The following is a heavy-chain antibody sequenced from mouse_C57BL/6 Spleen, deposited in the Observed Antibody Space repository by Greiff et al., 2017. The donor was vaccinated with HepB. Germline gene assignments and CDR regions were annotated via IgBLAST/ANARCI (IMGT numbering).Heavy chain of an antibody. CDR1: GYAFSSSW. CDR3: ASPYYGSSYGGAMDY. D-gene: IGHD1-1*01. V-gene: IGHV1-82*01. J-gene: IGHJ4*01. CDR2: IYPGDGDT. Sequence: QVQLQQSGPELVKPGASVKISCKASGYAFSSSWMNWVKQRPGKGLEWIGRIYPGDGDTNYNGKFKGKATLTADKSSSTAYMQLSSLTSEDSAVYFCASPYYGSSYGGAMDYWGQGTSVTVSS.